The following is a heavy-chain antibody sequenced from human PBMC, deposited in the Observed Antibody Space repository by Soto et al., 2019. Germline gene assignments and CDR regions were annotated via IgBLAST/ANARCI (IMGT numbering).Heavy chain of an antibody. CDR1: GFTFSSFA. J-gene: IGHJ6*02. CDR2: ISGDGIST. CDR3: AREVCRTVTTDAGDHYYYDVMDV. D-gene: IGHD4-17*01. V-gene: IGHV3-23*01. Sequence: EVQLLESGGGLEQPGGSLRLSCAVSGFTFSSFAMTWVRQAPGKGLEWVSGISGDGISTYYTDSVKGRFTISRDNSKNTLYLQINSLRVEDTAVYFCAREVCRTVTTDAGDHYYYDVMDVWGQGTTVTVSS.